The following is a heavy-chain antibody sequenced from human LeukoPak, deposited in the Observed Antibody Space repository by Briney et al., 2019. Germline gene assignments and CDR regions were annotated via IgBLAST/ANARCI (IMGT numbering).Heavy chain of an antibody. J-gene: IGHJ4*02. V-gene: IGHV4-30-2*01. CDR1: GGSISSGGYP. CDR2: IYHSEST. D-gene: IGHD5-24*01. CDR3: ARGGDAYNPFDY. Sequence: PSETLTLTCAVSGGSISSGGYPWSWIRQPPGKGLEWIGSIYHSESTYYNPSLKSRVTISIDRPKNQLSLKLSSVTAADTAVYYCARGGDAYNPFDYCGQGTLVTVSS.